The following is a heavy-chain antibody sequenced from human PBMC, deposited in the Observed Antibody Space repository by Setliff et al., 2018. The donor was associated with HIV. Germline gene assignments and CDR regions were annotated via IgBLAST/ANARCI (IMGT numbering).Heavy chain of an antibody. CDR2: FDPEDGET. CDR3: ATDPGYSSTWYSESFQH. V-gene: IGHV1-24*01. Sequence: ASVKVSCKISGYTLTELSIHWVRQAPGKGLEWMANFDPEDGETFYAQKFQGRLTMNEDTSTDTSYMELRSLRSDDTAMYYCATDPGYSSTWYSESFQHWGQGTVVTVAS. CDR1: GYTLTELS. D-gene: IGHD6-13*01. J-gene: IGHJ1*01.